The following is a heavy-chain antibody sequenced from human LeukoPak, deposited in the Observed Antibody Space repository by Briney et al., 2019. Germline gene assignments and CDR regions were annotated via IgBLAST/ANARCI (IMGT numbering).Heavy chain of an antibody. CDR2: IIPIFGTA. CDR1: GGTFSSYA. D-gene: IGHD2-2*01. J-gene: IGHJ6*04. V-gene: IGHV1-69*13. Sequence: SVTVSCKASGGTFSSYAISWVRQAPGQGREWMGGIIPIFGTANYAQKFQGRVTITADESTSTAYMELSSLRSEDTAVYYCARDSPDIVVVPAAWGGMDVWGKGTTVTVSS. CDR3: ARDSPDIVVVPAAWGGMDV.